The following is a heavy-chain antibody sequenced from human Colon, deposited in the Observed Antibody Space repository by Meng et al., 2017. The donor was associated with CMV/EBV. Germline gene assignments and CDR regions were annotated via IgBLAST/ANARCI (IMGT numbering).Heavy chain of an antibody. J-gene: IGHJ6*02. CDR1: GFSLSTRGVG. CDR3: AHSYCSSTSCYRSGLYYYYGMDV. CDR2: IYWNDDK. Sequence: SGPTLVKPTQTLTLTCTFSGFSLSTRGVGVGWIRQPPGKALEWLALIYWNDDKRYSPSLKSRLTITKDTSKNQVVLTMTNMDPVDTATYYCAHSYCSSTSCYRSGLYYYYGMDVWGQGTTVTVSS. D-gene: IGHD2-2*02. V-gene: IGHV2-5*01.